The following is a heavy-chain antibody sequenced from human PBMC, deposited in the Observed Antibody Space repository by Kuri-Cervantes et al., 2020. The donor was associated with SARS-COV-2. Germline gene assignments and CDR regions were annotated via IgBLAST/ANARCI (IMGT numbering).Heavy chain of an antibody. V-gene: IGHV2-5*02. CDR3: AHSVSGGAPEN. CDR1: GFPLSTSGVG. Sequence: SGPTXVXXTQPLTLTCTFSGFPLSTSGVGVGWIRQPPGKALDWLALIYLDDDKRYSPSLKSRLTNTKDTSKNQVVLTMTKMDPVDTAKYYCAHSVSGGAPENWGQGTLVTVSS. D-gene: IGHD3-16*01. J-gene: IGHJ4*02. CDR2: IYLDDDK.